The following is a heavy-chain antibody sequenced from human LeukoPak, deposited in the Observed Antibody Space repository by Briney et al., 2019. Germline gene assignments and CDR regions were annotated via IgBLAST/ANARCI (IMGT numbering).Heavy chain of an antibody. CDR1: GGSISGYY. D-gene: IGHD3-3*01. V-gene: IGHV4-59*12. Sequence: PSETLSLTCTVSGGSISGYYWSWIRQPPGKGLEWIGYISYSGSTNYNPSLKSRVTISVDTSKNQFSLKLSSVTAADTAVYYCASRAHDYFWSGLRPGPAYYYYYMDVWGKGTTVTVSS. CDR3: ASRAHDYFWSGLRPGPAYYYYYMDV. J-gene: IGHJ6*03. CDR2: ISYSGST.